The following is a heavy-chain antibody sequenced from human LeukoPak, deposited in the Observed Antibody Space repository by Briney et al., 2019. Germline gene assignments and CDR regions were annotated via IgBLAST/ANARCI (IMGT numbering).Heavy chain of an antibody. D-gene: IGHD2-21*02. CDR1: GFTFSGYA. CDR2: ISTNGGST. Sequence: PGGSLRLSCSASGFTFSGYAMHWVRQAPGKGLEYVSAISTNGGSTYYADSVKGRFTISRDNSKNTMYLQMSSLRAEDTAVYYCVKDQTVVVTAVLSDWGQGTPVTVAS. J-gene: IGHJ4*02. V-gene: IGHV3-64D*09. CDR3: VKDQTVVVTAVLSD.